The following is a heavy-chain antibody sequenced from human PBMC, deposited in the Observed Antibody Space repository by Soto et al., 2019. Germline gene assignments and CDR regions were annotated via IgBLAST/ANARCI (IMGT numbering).Heavy chain of an antibody. Sequence: QLLESGGGLVQPGGSLRLSCKASGFSFSRNAMSWVRQAPGKGLEWVSSISSGGNTYYADSVKGRFTISRDNSKNTQSLQMTSLGAEDTAVYYCAKLGYCTGGTCYLDYYYGVDVWGQGTTVTVS. CDR2: ISSGGNT. CDR1: GFSFSRNA. D-gene: IGHD2-15*01. V-gene: IGHV3-23*01. J-gene: IGHJ6*02. CDR3: AKLGYCTGGTCYLDYYYGVDV.